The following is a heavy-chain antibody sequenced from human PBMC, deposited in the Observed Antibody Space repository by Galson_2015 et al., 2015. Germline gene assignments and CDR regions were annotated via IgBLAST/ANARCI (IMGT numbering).Heavy chain of an antibody. CDR3: ARSIAAAGTYYYYYGMDV. Sequence: SVKVSCKASGGTFSSYAISWVRQAPGRGLEWMGGIIPIFGIANYAQKFQGRVTITADKSTSTAYMELSSLRSEDTAVYYCARSIAAAGTYYYYYGMDVWGQGTTVTVSS. V-gene: IGHV1-69*10. J-gene: IGHJ6*02. CDR2: IIPIFGIA. CDR1: GGTFSSYA. D-gene: IGHD6-13*01.